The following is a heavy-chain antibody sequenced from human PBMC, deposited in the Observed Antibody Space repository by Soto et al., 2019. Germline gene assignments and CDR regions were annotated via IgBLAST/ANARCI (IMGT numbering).Heavy chain of an antibody. CDR3: ARPHCSSTSCKQPGYYYYYYYMDV. CDR2: IYYDGST. CDR1: GGSISTYF. D-gene: IGHD2-2*01. J-gene: IGHJ6*03. Sequence: SETLSLTCTVSGGSISTYFWGWIGQPPGKGLEWIGYIYYDGSTKSNPSLKGRVTISVDTSKNQFSLKLNSVTAADTAVYYGARPHCSSTSCKQPGYYYYYYYMDVWGKGTTVTVSS. V-gene: IGHV4-59*08.